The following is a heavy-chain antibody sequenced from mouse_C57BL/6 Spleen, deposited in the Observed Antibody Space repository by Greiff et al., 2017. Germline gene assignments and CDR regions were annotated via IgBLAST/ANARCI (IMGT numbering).Heavy chain of an antibody. CDR1: GYTFTSYW. J-gene: IGHJ2*01. CDR2: IDPSDSYT. Sequence: QVQLQQPGAELVMPGASVKLSCKASGYTFTSYWMHWVKQRPGQGLEWIGEIDPSDSYTNYNQKFKGKSTLTVDKSSSTAYMQLSSLTSEDSAVYYCARRWDVGFDYWGQGTTLTVSS. CDR3: ARRWDVGFDY. V-gene: IGHV1-69*01. D-gene: IGHD4-1*01.